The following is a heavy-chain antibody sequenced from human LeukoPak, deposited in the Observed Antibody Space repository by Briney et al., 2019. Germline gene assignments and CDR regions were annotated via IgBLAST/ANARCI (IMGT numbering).Heavy chain of an antibody. CDR2: INPNSGGT. V-gene: IGHV1-2*02. CDR3: ARVNLGYCSSTSCYTVDY. CDR1: GYTFTGYY. Sequence: ASVKVCCKASGYTFTGYYMHWVRQAPGQGLEWMGWINPNSGGTNYAQKFQGRVTMTRDTSISTAYMELSRLRSDDTAVYYCARVNLGYCSSTSCYTVDYWGQGTLVTVSS. J-gene: IGHJ4*02. D-gene: IGHD2-2*02.